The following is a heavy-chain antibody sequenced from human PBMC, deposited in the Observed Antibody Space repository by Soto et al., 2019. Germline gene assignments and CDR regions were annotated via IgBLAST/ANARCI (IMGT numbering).Heavy chain of an antibody. CDR3: VGSSSWFAFDI. CDR1: GFTFSSYA. D-gene: IGHD6-13*01. V-gene: IGHV3-30-3*01. CDR2: ISYDGSNK. Sequence: SCAASGFTFSSYAMHWVRQAPGKGLEWVAVISYDGSNKYYADSVKGRFTISRDNSKNTLYLQMNSLRAEDTAVYYCVGSSSWFAFDIWGQGTMVTVSS. J-gene: IGHJ3*02.